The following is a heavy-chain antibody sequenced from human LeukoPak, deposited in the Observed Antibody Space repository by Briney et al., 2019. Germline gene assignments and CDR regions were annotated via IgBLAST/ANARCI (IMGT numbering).Heavy chain of an antibody. CDR1: GGSLSSSSYY. CDR3: ARGPPYYYYYMDV. V-gene: IGHV4-39*07. J-gene: IGHJ6*03. Sequence: SETLSLTCTVSGGSLSSSSYYWGWIRQPPGKGLEWIGSIYYSGSTYYNPSLKSRVTISVDTSKNQFSLKLSSVTAADTAVYYCARGPPYYYYYMDVWGKGTTVTVSS. CDR2: IYYSGST.